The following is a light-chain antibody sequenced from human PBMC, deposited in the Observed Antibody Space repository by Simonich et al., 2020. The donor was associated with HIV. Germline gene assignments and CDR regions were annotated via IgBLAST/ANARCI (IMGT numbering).Light chain of an antibody. V-gene: IGKV3-15*01. Sequence: EIVMTQSPATLSVSPGERATLSCRTSQSVSNNLAWYQQKPDQAPRLIIYGASTRATGIPARFSGSGSGTEFTITISSMQSEDFAVYYCQQYNNWPFTFGPGTKVDIK. J-gene: IGKJ3*01. CDR3: QQYNNWPFT. CDR2: GAS. CDR1: QSVSNN.